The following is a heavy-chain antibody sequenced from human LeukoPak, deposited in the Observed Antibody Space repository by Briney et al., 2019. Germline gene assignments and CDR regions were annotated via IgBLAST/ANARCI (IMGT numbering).Heavy chain of an antibody. D-gene: IGHD2-2*01. J-gene: IGHJ6*02. Sequence: SETLSLTCTVSGGSISGYYWSRIRQPPGKGLEWIGEINHSGSTNYNPSLKSRVTISVDTSKNQFSLKLSSVTAADTAVYYCARAGIVVVPATDVWGQGTTVTVSS. V-gene: IGHV4-34*01. CDR1: GGSISGYY. CDR3: ARAGIVVVPATDV. CDR2: INHSGST.